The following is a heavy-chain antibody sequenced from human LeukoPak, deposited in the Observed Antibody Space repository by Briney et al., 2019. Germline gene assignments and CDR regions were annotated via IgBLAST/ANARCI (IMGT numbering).Heavy chain of an antibody. D-gene: IGHD3-3*01. J-gene: IGHJ4*02. CDR2: MNPNTGNT. V-gene: IGHV1-8*01. CDR1: GYTFNSYD. CDR3: ARGSEWSSGVSDY. Sequence: EASVKVSCKASGYTFNSYDINWVRQATGQGLEWMGWMNPNTGNTGYGERFQGRVTMTRDNSISTAYMELSSLRAEDTAVYYCARGSEWSSGVSDYWGQGTLVTVSS.